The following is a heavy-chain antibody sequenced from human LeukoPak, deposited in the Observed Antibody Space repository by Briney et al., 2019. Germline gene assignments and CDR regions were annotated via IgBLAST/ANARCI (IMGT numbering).Heavy chain of an antibody. V-gene: IGHV3-53*01. CDR3: ARRSPSSGLYYFDY. Sequence: GGSPRLSCAASGFTVSSNYMSWVRQAPGKGLEWVSVIYSGGSTYYADSVKGRFTISRDNSKNTLYLQMNILRAEDTAVYYCARRSPSSGLYYFDYWGQGTLVTVSS. D-gene: IGHD6-19*01. CDR2: IYSGGST. CDR1: GFTVSSNY. J-gene: IGHJ4*02.